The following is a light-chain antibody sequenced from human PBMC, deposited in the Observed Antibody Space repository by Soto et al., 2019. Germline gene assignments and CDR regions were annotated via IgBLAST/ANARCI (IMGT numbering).Light chain of an antibody. CDR1: QTVSDSF. Sequence: EIVLTQSPGTLSLSPGERATLSCRASQTVSDSFLAWYRQKPGQAPRLLIYGASTRATGIPDRFSGSGSGTDFTLTISRLEPEDFAVYYCQQYGSSPGTFGQGTKWIS. J-gene: IGKJ1*01. CDR2: GAS. V-gene: IGKV3-20*01. CDR3: QQYGSSPGT.